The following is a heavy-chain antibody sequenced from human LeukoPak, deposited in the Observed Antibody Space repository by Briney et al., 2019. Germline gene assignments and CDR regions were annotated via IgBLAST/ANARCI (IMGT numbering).Heavy chain of an antibody. CDR1: GFTFSSYG. Sequence: PGRSLRLSCAASGFTFSSYGMHWVRQAPGKGLEWVAVISYDGSNKYYADSVKGRFTISRDNSKNTLYLQMNSLRAEDTAVYYCASGSTSAASAFDIWGQGTMVTVSS. D-gene: IGHD6-13*01. V-gene: IGHV3-30*03. J-gene: IGHJ3*02. CDR2: ISYDGSNK. CDR3: ASGSTSAASAFDI.